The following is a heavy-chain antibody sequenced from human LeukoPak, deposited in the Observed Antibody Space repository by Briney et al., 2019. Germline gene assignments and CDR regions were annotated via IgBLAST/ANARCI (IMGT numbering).Heavy chain of an antibody. D-gene: IGHD2-15*01. CDR1: GFTFSSYG. Sequence: PGGSLRLSCAASGFTFSSYGMSWVRQAPGTGLEWVSAISASGGSTYYADSVKGRFTISRDNSKNTLYLQMNSLRAEDTAVYYCARADGSGADAFDIWGQGTMVTVSS. J-gene: IGHJ3*02. V-gene: IGHV3-23*01. CDR3: ARADGSGADAFDI. CDR2: ISASGGST.